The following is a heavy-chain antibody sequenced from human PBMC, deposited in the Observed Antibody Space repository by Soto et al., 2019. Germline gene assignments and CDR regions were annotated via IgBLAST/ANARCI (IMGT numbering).Heavy chain of an antibody. D-gene: IGHD6-13*01. Sequence: EVQLVESGGGLVQPGGSLRLSCAASGFTVSSNYMSWVRQAPGKGLEWVSVIYSGGSTYYADSVKGRFTISRHNSKNTLYLQMTSLRAEDTAVYYCARWDRQQLHYWGQGTLGTVSS. CDR2: IYSGGST. CDR3: ARWDRQQLHY. CDR1: GFTVSSNY. J-gene: IGHJ4*02. V-gene: IGHV3-53*04.